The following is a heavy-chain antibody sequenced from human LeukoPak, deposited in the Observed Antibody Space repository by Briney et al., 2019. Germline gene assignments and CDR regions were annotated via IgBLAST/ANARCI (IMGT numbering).Heavy chain of an antibody. CDR1: GGSVSSGSYF. Sequence: SETLSLTCTVSGGSVSSGSYFWSWIRQPPGKGLEWIGFLYYSGNTKFNPSLESRVTISVDTSKNQFSLKLSSLTAADTAVYYCARAGLSSGWNYSRRGTLVTVS. V-gene: IGHV4-61*01. CDR2: LYYSGNT. D-gene: IGHD6-19*01. CDR3: ARAGLSSGWNY. J-gene: IGHJ4*02.